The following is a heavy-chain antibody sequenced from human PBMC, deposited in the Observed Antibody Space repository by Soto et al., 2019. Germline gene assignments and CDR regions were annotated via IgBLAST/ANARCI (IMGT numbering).Heavy chain of an antibody. J-gene: IGHJ5*02. CDR2: IYHTGTT. V-gene: IGHV4-31*03. Sequence: PSETLSLTCSVSGGSISTDNNYWSWIRHHPGKGLEWIGYIYHTGTTYYNPSLKSRVTISVDASKNQFSLRMTSVTAADTAVYYCARYSGELNNWFDPWGLGTLVTVSS. D-gene: IGHD3-10*01. CDR3: ARYSGELNNWFDP. CDR1: GGSISTDNNY.